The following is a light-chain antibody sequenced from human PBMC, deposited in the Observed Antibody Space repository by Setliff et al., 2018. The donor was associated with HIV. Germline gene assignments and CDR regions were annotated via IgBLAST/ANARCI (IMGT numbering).Light chain of an antibody. J-gene: IGLJ1*01. Sequence: QSALTQPPSVSGAPGQRVTISCTGGSSNIGADYDVHWYQQLPGTAPKLLIYGNTNRPSGLPDRFSASKSGTSASLAISGLQAEDEADYYCQSFDNSLDGDVFGAGTNVTVL. CDR1: SSNIGADYD. CDR3: QSFDNSLDGDV. V-gene: IGLV1-40*01. CDR2: GNT.